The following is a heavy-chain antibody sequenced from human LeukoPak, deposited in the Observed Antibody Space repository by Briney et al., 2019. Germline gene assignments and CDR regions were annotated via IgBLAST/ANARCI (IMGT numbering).Heavy chain of an antibody. CDR2: INPNSGAT. CDR1: GYTFTDYY. J-gene: IGHJ4*02. V-gene: IGHV1-2*02. CDR3: ARGSSSWSTFDY. Sequence: ASVKVSCKASGYTFTDYYMLWVRQAPGQGLEWMGWINPNSGATKYAQKFQGRVTMTRDRSISTAYMELSRLRSDDTAVYYCARGSSSWSTFDYWGQGTLDTVSS. D-gene: IGHD6-13*01.